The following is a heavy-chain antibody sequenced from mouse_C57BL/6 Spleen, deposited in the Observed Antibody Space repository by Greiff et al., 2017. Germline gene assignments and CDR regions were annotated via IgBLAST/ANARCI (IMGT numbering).Heavy chain of an antibody. CDR2: IYPGDGDT. D-gene: IGHD2-3*01. CDR1: GYAFSSSW. Sequence: QVQLQQSGPELVKPGASVKISCKASGYAFSSSWMNWVKQRPGKGLEWIGRIYPGDGDTNYNGKFKGKATLTADKSSSTAYMQLSSLTSEDSAVYFCARGGGPYDPHFDYWGQGTTLTVSS. J-gene: IGHJ2*01. CDR3: ARGGGPYDPHFDY. V-gene: IGHV1-82*01.